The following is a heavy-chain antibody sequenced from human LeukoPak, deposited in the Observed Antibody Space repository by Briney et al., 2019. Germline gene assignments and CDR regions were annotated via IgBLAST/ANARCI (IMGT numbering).Heavy chain of an antibody. V-gene: IGHV3-74*01. D-gene: IGHD2-15*01. CDR2: NNGDGSTT. CDR1: GFSLSGYW. CDR3: ARDPRNVGLAP. J-gene: IGHJ5*02. Sequence: GGSLRLSCVAPGFSLSGYWMYWVRQAPGKGLMYISRNNGDGSTTNYADVVKGRFTMSRDNVKNTLYLQMNSLRVEDTAVYYCARDPRNVGLAPWGQGTLVTVSS.